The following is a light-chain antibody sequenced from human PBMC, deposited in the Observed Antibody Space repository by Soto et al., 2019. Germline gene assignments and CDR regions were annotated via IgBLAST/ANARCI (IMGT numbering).Light chain of an antibody. CDR2: GAS. V-gene: IGKV3-15*01. J-gene: IGKJ1*01. CDR3: LQYHNLWA. Sequence: EIVLTQSPATLSLSPGERATLSCRASQSVSSNLAWYQQRPGQAPRLLIYGASTRATGIPARFSGSGSGTEFTLTISSLQSEDFTVYSCLQYHNLWAFGQGTKVDIK. CDR1: QSVSSN.